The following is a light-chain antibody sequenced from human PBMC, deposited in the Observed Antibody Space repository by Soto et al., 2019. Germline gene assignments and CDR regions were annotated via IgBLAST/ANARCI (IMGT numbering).Light chain of an antibody. V-gene: IGLV1-40*01. CDR1: NSNILAGSD. Sequence: QSVLTHPPAGSGARGQRFTISCTGINSNILAGSDVLWYHHLPGTAPKLLIYGNSNRPSGGPDRFSGSQFGRSGSLAITGHQAEDEADYYCQSYDSSLRSYVFGGGTTVTV. CDR3: QSYDSSLRSYV. J-gene: IGLJ1*01. CDR2: GNS.